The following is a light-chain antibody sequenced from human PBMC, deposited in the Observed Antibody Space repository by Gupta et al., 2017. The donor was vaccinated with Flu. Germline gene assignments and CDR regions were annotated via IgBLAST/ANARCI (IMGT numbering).Light chain of an antibody. CDR3: QQYNNWL. Sequence: EVVMTQSPATLSVSPGERATLSCRASQSISSNLAWYQQKPGQAPRLLIYGAYTRDTGIPARFSGSGSGTEFTLTSSSRQSEDFEVYYCQQYNNWLFGGGTKVEIK. CDR1: QSISSN. CDR2: GAY. V-gene: IGKV3-15*01. J-gene: IGKJ4*01.